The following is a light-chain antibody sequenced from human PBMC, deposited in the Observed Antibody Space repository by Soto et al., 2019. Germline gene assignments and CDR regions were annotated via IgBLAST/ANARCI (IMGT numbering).Light chain of an antibody. V-gene: IGKV3-15*01. CDR3: QHYNSYSEA. CDR2: GTS. CDR1: QSLSSS. Sequence: KLLTQSPGTLSLSPGERATLFCRASQSLSSSLAWYQQKSGQAPRLIIYGTSRRATGVPVRFSGSGSGTDFTLTISSLQPDDFATYYCQHYNSYSEAFGQGTKVELK. J-gene: IGKJ1*01.